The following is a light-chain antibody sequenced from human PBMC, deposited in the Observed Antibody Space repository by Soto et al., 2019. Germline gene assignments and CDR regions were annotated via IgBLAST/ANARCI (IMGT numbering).Light chain of an antibody. J-gene: IGLJ1*01. CDR2: DVS. V-gene: IGLV2-14*01. CDR3: GSYASSSTLYV. Sequence: QSALTQPASVSGSPGQSITISCTGTGSDVGGYNYVSWCQQHSGKAPKLMIYDVSNRPSGVSNRFSGSKSGNTASLTISGLQAEDGADYYCGSYASSSTLYVFGTGTKVTVL. CDR1: GSDVGGYNY.